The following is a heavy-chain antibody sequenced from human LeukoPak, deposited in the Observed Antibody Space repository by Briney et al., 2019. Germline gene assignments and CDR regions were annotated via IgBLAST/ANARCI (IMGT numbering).Heavy chain of an antibody. CDR2: INPNSGDT. CDR3: ARSNNCTYGVCSVVSIYYGMDF. Sequence: GASVKVSCKASGYTFTDFYLHWVRQAPGQGLEWMGWINPNSGDTNYAQKFQGRVTMTRDTSISTVYMELTRLKSDDTAVYYCARSNNCTYGVCSVVSIYYGMDFWGQGTTVTVSS. V-gene: IGHV1-2*02. J-gene: IGHJ6*02. D-gene: IGHD2-8*01. CDR1: GYTFTDFY.